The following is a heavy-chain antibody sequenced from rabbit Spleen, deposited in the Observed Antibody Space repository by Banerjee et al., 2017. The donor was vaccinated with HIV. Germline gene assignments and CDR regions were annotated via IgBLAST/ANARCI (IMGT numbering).Heavy chain of an antibody. CDR1: GFSFSSSYD. CDR3: ARNYVNAFDP. D-gene: IGHD1-1*01. V-gene: IGHV1S40*01. Sequence: QSLEESGGGLVKPGASLPLTCTASGFSFSSSYDMCWVRQAPGKGLEWIGCIYTGNGKTDRASGAKGRYTIAKPSSTKVTLQMTSLTAADTATDFCARNYVNAFDPWGPGPWSPS. J-gene: IGHJ2*01. CDR2: IYTGNGKT.